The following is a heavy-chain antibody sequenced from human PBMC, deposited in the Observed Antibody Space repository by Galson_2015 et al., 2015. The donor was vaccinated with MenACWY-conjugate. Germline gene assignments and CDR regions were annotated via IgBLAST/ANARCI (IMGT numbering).Heavy chain of an antibody. Sequence: TLSLTCTVSGGSIRSGAHYWSWIRQHPGKGLEWIGYIYYSGSTYYNPSLKSRVTISVDTSKNQFSLRLTSMTAADTAMYYCAREPTYSGSFGWFDPWGQGTLVTVSS. J-gene: IGHJ5*02. CDR1: GGSIRSGAHY. CDR3: AREPTYSGSFGWFDP. V-gene: IGHV4-31*03. D-gene: IGHD1-26*01. CDR2: IYYSGST.